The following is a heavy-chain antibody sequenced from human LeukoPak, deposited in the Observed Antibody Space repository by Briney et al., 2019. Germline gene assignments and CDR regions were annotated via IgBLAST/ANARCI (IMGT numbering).Heavy chain of an antibody. CDR2: ILGSGGST. V-gene: IGHV3-23*01. CDR3: AKWGDYDVLTGYYVPDY. CDR1: GFTFSSYA. D-gene: IGHD3-9*01. J-gene: IGHJ4*02. Sequence: GASLRLSCAASGFTFSSYAMSWVRQAPGKGLEWVSAILGSGGSTYYADSVKGRFTVSRDNSKSTLYLQMNSLGAEDTALYYCAKWGDYDVLTGYYVPDYWGQGTLVTVSS.